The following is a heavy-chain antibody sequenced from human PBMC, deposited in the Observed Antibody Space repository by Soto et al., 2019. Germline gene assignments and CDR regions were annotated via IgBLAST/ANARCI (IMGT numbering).Heavy chain of an antibody. CDR1: GGTFSSYT. CDR2: IIPILGIA. CDR3: AREPWLAPFFDY. V-gene: IGHV1-69*08. J-gene: IGHJ4*02. D-gene: IGHD6-19*01. Sequence: QVQLVQSGAEVKKPGSSVKVSCKASGGTFSSYTISWVRQAPGQGLEWMGRIIPILGIANYAQKFQGRVTITADKSTCTAYMGMSSLRSEDTAVYYCAREPWLAPFFDYWGQGTLVTVSS.